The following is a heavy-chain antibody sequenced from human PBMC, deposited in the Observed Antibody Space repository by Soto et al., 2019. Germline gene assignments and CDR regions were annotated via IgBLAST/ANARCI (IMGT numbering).Heavy chain of an antibody. CDR1: GYTFTSYG. CDR3: ARGLGLYYFDF. J-gene: IGHJ4*02. V-gene: IGHV1-18*01. CDR2: ISAYNGNT. Sequence: ASVKVSCKASGYTFTSYGISWVRQAPGQGLEWMGWISAYNGNTNYAQKLQGRVTITRDTSASTAYMELSSLRSEDTAVYYCARGLGLYYFDFWGQGNMVTVSS. D-gene: IGHD1-26*01.